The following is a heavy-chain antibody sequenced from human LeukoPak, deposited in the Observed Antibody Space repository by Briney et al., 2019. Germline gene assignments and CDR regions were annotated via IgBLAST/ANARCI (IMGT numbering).Heavy chain of an antibody. J-gene: IGHJ4*02. V-gene: IGHV4-59*12. D-gene: IGHD6-19*01. CDR2: IYYSGST. CDR3: ARGGVPYSSGWYNGY. CDR1: GGSISSYY. Sequence: PSETLSLTCTVSGGSISSYYWSWIRQPPGKGLEWIGYIYYSGSTNYNPSLKSRVTISVDTSKNQFSLKLSSVTVADTAVYYCARGGVPYSSGWYNGYWGQGTLVTVSS.